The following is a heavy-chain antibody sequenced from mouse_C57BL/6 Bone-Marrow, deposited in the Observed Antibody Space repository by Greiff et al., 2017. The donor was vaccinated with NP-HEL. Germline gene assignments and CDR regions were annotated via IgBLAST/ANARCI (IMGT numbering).Heavy chain of an antibody. CDR1: GYTFTDYN. D-gene: IGHD1-1*01. V-gene: IGHV1-18*01. Sequence: VQLQQSGPELVKPGASVKIPCKASGYTFTDYNMDWVKQSPGKSLEWIGDINPNNGGTIYNQKFKGKATLTVDKSSSTAYMELRSLTSEDTAVYYCARRSSYWYFDVWGTGTTVTVSS. CDR2: INPNNGGT. CDR3: ARRSSYWYFDV. J-gene: IGHJ1*03.